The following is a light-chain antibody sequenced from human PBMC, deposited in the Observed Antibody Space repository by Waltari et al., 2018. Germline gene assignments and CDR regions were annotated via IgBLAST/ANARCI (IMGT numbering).Light chain of an antibody. J-gene: IGKJ1*01. CDR3: QQYKSYLWT. V-gene: IGKV1-5*01. Sequence: DIQMTQSPSTLSASVGYSVTITCRASQSLSSWLAWYQQKPGKAPKLLIYDASSLESGVPTRFSGSGSGTEFTLTISSLQPDDFATYYCQQYKSYLWTFGQGTKVEI. CDR1: QSLSSW. CDR2: DAS.